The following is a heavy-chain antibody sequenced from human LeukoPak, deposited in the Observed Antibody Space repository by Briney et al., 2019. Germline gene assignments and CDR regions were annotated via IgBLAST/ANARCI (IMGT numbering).Heavy chain of an antibody. J-gene: IGHJ4*02. CDR1: GFTFSSHN. D-gene: IGHD2-2*01. CDR2: ISYDGSYT. Sequence: GRSLRLSCAASGFTFSSHNFHWLRQAPGKGLEWLTVISYDGSYTSYGASVKGRFTVSRDNSQNTLYPQMNGLRAEDTALYYCARDHSAMPSYWGQGTLVTVSS. CDR3: ARDHSAMPSY. V-gene: IGHV3-30*03.